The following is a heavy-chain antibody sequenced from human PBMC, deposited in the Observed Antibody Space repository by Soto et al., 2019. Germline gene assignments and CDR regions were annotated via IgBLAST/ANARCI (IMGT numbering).Heavy chain of an antibody. Sequence: GGSLRLSCAASGFTFSSYEMNWVRQAPGKGLEWVSYISSSGSTIYYADSVKGRFTISRDNAKNSLYLQMNSLRAEDTAVYYCATSLVVPAANWFDPWGQGTLVTVSS. J-gene: IGHJ5*02. CDR2: ISSSGSTI. CDR3: ATSLVVPAANWFDP. V-gene: IGHV3-48*03. D-gene: IGHD2-2*01. CDR1: GFTFSSYE.